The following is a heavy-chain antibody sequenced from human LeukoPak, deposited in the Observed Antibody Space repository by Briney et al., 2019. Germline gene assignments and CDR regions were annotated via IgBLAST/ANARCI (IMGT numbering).Heavy chain of an antibody. Sequence: GRSLRLSCAASGFTFSSYAMHWVRQAPGKGLEWVAVISYDGSNKYYADSVKGRFTISRDNSKNTLYLQMNSLRAEDTAVYYCARPFYDILTGYYTGFDYWGQGTLVTVSS. V-gene: IGHV3-30*04. D-gene: IGHD3-9*01. CDR3: ARPFYDILTGYYTGFDY. J-gene: IGHJ4*02. CDR1: GFTFSSYA. CDR2: ISYDGSNK.